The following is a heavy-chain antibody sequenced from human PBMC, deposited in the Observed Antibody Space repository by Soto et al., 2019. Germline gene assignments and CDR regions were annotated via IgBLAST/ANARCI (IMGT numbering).Heavy chain of an antibody. CDR2: IYYSGST. D-gene: IGHD6-13*01. CDR3: ARLGAAAGIGYYYYGMDV. Sequence: SETLSLTCTVSGGSISSYYWSWIRQPPGKGLEWIGYIYYSGSTNYNPSLKSRDTISVDTSKNQFSLKLSSVTAADTAVYYCARLGAAAGIGYYYYGMDVWGQGTTVTVSS. V-gene: IGHV4-59*08. J-gene: IGHJ6*02. CDR1: GGSISSYY.